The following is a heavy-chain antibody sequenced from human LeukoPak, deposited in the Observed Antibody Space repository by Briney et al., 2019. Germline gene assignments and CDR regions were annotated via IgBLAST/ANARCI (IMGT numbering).Heavy chain of an antibody. CDR3: AREAQDIVVVPAAMPVDYYYGMDV. CDR2: TYYRSKWYN. D-gene: IGHD2-2*01. Sequence: SQTLSLTCAISGDSVSSNSAAWNWIRQSPSRGLEWLGRTYYRSKWYNDYAVSVKSRITINPDTSKNQFSLQLNSVTPEDTAVYYCAREAQDIVVVPAAMPVDYYYGMDVWGQGTTVTVSS. J-gene: IGHJ6*02. V-gene: IGHV6-1*01. CDR1: GDSVSSNSAA.